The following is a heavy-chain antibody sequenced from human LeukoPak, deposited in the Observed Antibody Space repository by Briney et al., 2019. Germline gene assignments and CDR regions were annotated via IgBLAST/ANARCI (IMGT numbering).Heavy chain of an antibody. CDR1: GFTVSSNY. CDR3: ARDSGSYYDAFDI. CDR2: IYSGGST. J-gene: IGHJ3*02. D-gene: IGHD1-26*01. V-gene: IGHV3-53*01. Sequence: PGGSLRLSCAASGFTVSSNYMSWVRQAPGKGLEWVSVIYSGGSTYYADSVKGRFTISRDNSKNTLYLQMNSLRAEDTAVYYCARDSGSYYDAFDIWGQGTMVTVSS.